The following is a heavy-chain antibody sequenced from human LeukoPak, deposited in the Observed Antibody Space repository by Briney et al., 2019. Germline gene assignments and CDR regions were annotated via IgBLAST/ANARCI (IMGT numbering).Heavy chain of an antibody. CDR1: GFTFRNYW. J-gene: IGHJ4*02. Sequence: GGSLRLSCAVSGFTFRNYWMQWVRQAPGKGLVWVSRINGDGSYISYADSVKGRFTISRDNAKNTLSLQMNSLTDDDTALYYCTGGFGHNWSPFENWGQGTLVTVSS. CDR2: INGDGSYI. D-gene: IGHD1-1*01. V-gene: IGHV3-74*01. CDR3: TGGFGHNWSPFEN.